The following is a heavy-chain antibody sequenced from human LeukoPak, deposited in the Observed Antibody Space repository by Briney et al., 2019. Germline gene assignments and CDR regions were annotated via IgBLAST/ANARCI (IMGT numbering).Heavy chain of an antibody. V-gene: IGHV4-61*01. Sequence: SQTLSLTCTVSGYSISSGYYWGWIRQPPGKGLEWIGYIYYSGSTNYNPSLKSRVTISVDTSKNQFSLKLSSVTAADTAVYYCARIAQQQLVVYFDLWGRGTLVTVSS. CDR3: ARIAQQQLVVYFDL. J-gene: IGHJ2*01. CDR2: IYYSGST. D-gene: IGHD6-13*01. CDR1: GYSISSGYY.